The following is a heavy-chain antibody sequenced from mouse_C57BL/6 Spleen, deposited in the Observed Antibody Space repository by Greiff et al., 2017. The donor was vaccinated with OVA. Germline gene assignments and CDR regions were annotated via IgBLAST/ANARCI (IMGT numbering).Heavy chain of an antibody. V-gene: IGHV1-26*01. CDR2: INPNNGGT. Sequence: VQLQQSGPELVKPGASVKISCKASGYTFTDYYMNWVKQSHGKSLEWIGDINPNNGGTSYNQKFKGKATLTVDKSSSTAYMELRSLTSEDSAVYYCARGTVFDCRGQGTTLTVSS. CDR1: GYTFTDYY. D-gene: IGHD3-3*01. CDR3: ARGTVFDC. J-gene: IGHJ2*01.